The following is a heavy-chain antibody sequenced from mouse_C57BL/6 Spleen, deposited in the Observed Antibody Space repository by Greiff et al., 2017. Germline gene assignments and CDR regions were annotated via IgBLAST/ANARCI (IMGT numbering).Heavy chain of an antibody. V-gene: IGHV5-17*01. CDR2: ISSGSNTI. CDR1: GFTFRDYG. Sequence: EVQVVESGGGLVKPGGSLKLSCAASGFTFRDYGMHWVRQAPEKGLEGVAYISSGSNTIYYADTVKGRFTISRDNAKNTLFLQMTSLRSEDTAMYYCARETAQAFDYWGQGTTLTVSS. J-gene: IGHJ2*01. D-gene: IGHD3-2*02. CDR3: ARETAQAFDY.